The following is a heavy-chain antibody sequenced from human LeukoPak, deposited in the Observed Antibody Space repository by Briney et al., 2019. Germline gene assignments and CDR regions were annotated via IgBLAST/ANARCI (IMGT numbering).Heavy chain of an antibody. Sequence: GGSLRLSCAASGFTFSSYSMNWVRQAPGKGLEWISYISSFSGTVDYADSVKGRFTISRDNAKNSLYLQMNSLRAEDTAVYYCARVGATSYGDYDYWGQGTLVTVSS. D-gene: IGHD4-17*01. J-gene: IGHJ4*02. CDR2: ISSFSGTV. CDR1: GFTFSSYS. V-gene: IGHV3-48*04. CDR3: ARVGATSYGDYDY.